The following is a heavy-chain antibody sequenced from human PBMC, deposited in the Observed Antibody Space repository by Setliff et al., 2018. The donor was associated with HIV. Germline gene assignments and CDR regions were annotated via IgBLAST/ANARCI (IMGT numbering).Heavy chain of an antibody. CDR2: ISYTGGT. J-gene: IGHJ3*01. D-gene: IGHD1-26*01. Sequence: SETLSLTCTVSGDSIRNDYWTWIRQSPEKGLEWIAYISYTGGTNYNPSLKSRVTLSLDASKNQISLKLRSVIAADTAMYYCAKSIVGGTTHAFDLWGQGTMVTVSS. CDR3: AKSIVGGTTHAFDL. V-gene: IGHV4-59*01. CDR1: GDSIRNDY.